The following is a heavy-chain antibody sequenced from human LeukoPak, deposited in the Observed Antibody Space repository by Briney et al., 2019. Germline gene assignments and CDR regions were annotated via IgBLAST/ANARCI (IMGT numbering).Heavy chain of an antibody. D-gene: IGHD3-3*01. Sequence: SETLSLTCTVSGYSISSGYYWGWIRQPPGKGLEWIGSIYHSGSTYYNPSLKSRVTISVDTSKNQFSLKLSSVTAADTAVYYCARSLGVVISWGQGTLVTVSS. V-gene: IGHV4-38-2*02. CDR3: ARSLGVVIS. J-gene: IGHJ5*02. CDR1: GYSISSGYY. CDR2: IYHSGST.